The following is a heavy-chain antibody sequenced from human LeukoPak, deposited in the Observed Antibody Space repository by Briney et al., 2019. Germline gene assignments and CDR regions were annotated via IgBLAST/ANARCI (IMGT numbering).Heavy chain of an antibody. D-gene: IGHD2/OR15-2a*01. CDR3: VSFYETY. Sequence: GGSLRLSCAASGFTFSNYAMSWVRQAPGKGLEWVSVLYNAGSTYYADSVKGRFTISRDNSKNTVYLQMNSLRAEDTAVYYCVSFYETYWGRGTLVTVSS. CDR1: GFTFSNYA. J-gene: IGHJ4*02. CDR2: LYNAGST. V-gene: IGHV3-23*03.